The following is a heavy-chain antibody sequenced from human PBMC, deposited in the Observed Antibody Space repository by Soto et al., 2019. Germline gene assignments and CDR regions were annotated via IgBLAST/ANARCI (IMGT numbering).Heavy chain of an antibody. Sequence: SETLSLTCAVSGGSISSGGYSWSWIRQPPGKGLEWIGYIYHSGSTYYNPSLKSRVTISVDRSKNQFSLKLSSVTAADTAVYYCARTSQLWDWFDPWGQGTLVTVSS. J-gene: IGHJ5*02. V-gene: IGHV4-30-2*01. CDR3: ARTSQLWDWFDP. D-gene: IGHD2-2*01. CDR1: GGSISSGGYS. CDR2: IYHSGST.